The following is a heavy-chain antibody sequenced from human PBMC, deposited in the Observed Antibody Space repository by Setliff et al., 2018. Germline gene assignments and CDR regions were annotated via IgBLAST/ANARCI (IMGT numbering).Heavy chain of an antibody. CDR1: GFTFSSYS. CDR3: AKDRVPDGKWDFDS. Sequence: PGGSLRLSCAASGFTFSSYSMNWVRQAPGKGLEWVSYISSSSSTIYYADSVKGRFTISRDNSQNTVYLQMTNLRVEDTAIYYCAKDRVPDGKWDFDSSGPGILVTVSS. CDR2: ISSSSSTI. V-gene: IGHV3-48*01. D-gene: IGHD2-8*01. J-gene: IGHJ4*02.